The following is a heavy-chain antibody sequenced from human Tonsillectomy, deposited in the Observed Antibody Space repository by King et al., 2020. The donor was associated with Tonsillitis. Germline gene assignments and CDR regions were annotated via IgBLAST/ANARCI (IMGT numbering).Heavy chain of an antibody. V-gene: IGHV1-46*02. D-gene: IGHD2-2*01. Sequence: VQLVESGAEVKKPGASVKVSCKASGYTFNSYYIHWVRQAPGQGLEWMGIINTSGGSTGYAQKFQGRVTMTKETSTRTVYMELRSLRSDDTALYYCARDKTKVPAAMRFRIDYDSGSFDYWGQGTPVTVSS. J-gene: IGHJ4*02. CDR3: ARDKTKVPAAMRFRIDYDSGSFDY. CDR1: GYTFNSYY. CDR2: INTSGGST.